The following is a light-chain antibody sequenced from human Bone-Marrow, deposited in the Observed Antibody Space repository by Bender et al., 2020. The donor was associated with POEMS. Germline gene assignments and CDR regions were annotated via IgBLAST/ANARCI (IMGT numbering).Light chain of an antibody. J-gene: IGLJ3*02. V-gene: IGLV2-8*01. CDR2: DVN. Sequence: QSVLTQPPSASGTPGQSVIISCSGTDSNFGGNNVNWYQQYPGEAPKLMIYDVNKRPSGVPDRFSGSKSGNTASLTVSGLQADDEADYYCTSYAGSISWVFGGGTKLTVL. CDR1: DSNFGGNN. CDR3: TSYAGSISWV.